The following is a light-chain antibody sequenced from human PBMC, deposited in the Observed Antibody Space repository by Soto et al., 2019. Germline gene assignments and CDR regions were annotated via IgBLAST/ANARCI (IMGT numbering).Light chain of an antibody. J-gene: IGLJ2*01. CDR2: DVN. CDR1: SSDIGDYNF. V-gene: IGLV2-14*03. CDR3: TSWTTSTTML. Sequence: QSALTQPASVSGSPGQSITISCTGTSSDIGDYNFVSWYQQHPGKAPKLMLYDVNIRPSGVSNRFSGSKSGNTASLTISGLQAEDEADYYCTSWTTSTTMLFGGGTKVTVL.